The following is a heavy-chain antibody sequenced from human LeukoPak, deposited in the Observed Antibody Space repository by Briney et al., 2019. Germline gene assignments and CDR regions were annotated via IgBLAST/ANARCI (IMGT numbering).Heavy chain of an antibody. D-gene: IGHD5-24*01. CDR1: GGTFSSYA. J-gene: IGHJ4*02. CDR3: ARGLPKDGYNSIPYFDY. CDR2: IIPILGIA. Sequence: SVKVSCKATGGTFSSYAISWVRQAPGQGLEWMGRIIPILGIANYAQKFQGRVTITADKSTSTAYMELSSLRSEDTAVYYCARGLPKDGYNSIPYFDYWGQGTLVTVSS. V-gene: IGHV1-69*04.